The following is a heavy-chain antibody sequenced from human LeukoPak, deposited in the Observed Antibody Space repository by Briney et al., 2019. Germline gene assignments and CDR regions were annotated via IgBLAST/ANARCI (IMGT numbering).Heavy chain of an antibody. CDR2: IYYSGST. J-gene: IGHJ4*02. CDR3: ATIPPISYSSIGFFDY. Sequence: SETLSLTCTVSGGSISSGGYYWSWIRQHPGKGLEWIGYIYYSGSTYYNPSLKSRVTISVDTSKNQFSLKLSSVTAADTAVYYCATIPPISYSSIGFFDYWGQGTLVTVSS. V-gene: IGHV4-31*03. CDR1: GGSISSGGYY. D-gene: IGHD6-13*01.